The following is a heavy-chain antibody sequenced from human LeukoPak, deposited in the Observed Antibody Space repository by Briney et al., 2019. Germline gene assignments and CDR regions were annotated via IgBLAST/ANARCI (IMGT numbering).Heavy chain of an antibody. V-gene: IGHV1-69*04. CDR3: ARDGPITMIVVVDAFDI. CDR1: GYTFTSYG. J-gene: IGHJ3*02. CDR2: IIPILGIA. Sequence: SVKVSCKASGYTFTSYGISWVRQAPGQGLEWMGRIIPILGIANYAQKFQGRVTITADKSTSTAYMELSSLRSEDTAVYYCARDGPITMIVVVDAFDIWGQGTMVTVSS. D-gene: IGHD3-22*01.